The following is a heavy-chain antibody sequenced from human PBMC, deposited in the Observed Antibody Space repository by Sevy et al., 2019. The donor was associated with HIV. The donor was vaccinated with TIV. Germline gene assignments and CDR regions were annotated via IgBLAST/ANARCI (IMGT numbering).Heavy chain of an antibody. V-gene: IGHV3-15*01. J-gene: IGHJ4*02. CDR3: TTESRPRYCSSTSCFTRSY. D-gene: IGHD2-2*01. CDR2: IKSKTDGGTT. CDR1: GFTFSNAW. Sequence: GGSLRLSCAASGFTFSNAWMSWVRQAPGKGLEWVGRIKSKTDGGTTDHAAPVKGRFTISRDDSKNTLYLQMNSLKTEDTAVYYCTTESRPRYCSSTSCFTRSYWGQGTLVTVSS.